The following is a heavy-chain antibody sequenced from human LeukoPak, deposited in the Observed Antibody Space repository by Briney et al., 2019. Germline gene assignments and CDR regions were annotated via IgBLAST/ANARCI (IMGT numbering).Heavy chain of an antibody. D-gene: IGHD2-2*01. CDR1: GGTFSSYA. CDR2: ISVHNGNT. J-gene: IGHJ3*02. Sequence: ASVKVSCKASGGTFSSYAISWVRQAPGQGLEWMGWISVHNGNTNFAQKVQGRVTVTTDASTSTAYMELRSLRSDDTAVYYCARVSYCSTSSCSDAFDIWGQGTMVTVSS. CDR3: ARVSYCSTSSCSDAFDI. V-gene: IGHV1-18*01.